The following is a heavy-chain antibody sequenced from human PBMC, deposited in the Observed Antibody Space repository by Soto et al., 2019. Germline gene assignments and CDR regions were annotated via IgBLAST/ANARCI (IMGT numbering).Heavy chain of an antibody. D-gene: IGHD3-10*01. CDR2: MNPNSGNT. V-gene: IGHV1-8*01. CDR3: ARGPARAGSGSSYFAC. J-gene: IGHJ4*02. CDR1: GYTFTSYD. Sequence: QVQLVQSGAEVEKPGASVKVSCKTSGYTFTSYDINWVRQATGQGLEWMGWMNPNSGNTGYAQKFQGRVTMTRNTSITTAYVELSSLRSEYTAVYYCARGPARAGSGSSYFACWGQGTPVTVSS.